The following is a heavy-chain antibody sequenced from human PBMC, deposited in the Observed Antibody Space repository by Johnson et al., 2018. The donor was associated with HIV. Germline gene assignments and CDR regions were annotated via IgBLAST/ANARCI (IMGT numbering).Heavy chain of an antibody. D-gene: IGHD3-22*01. CDR1: GFTFNSYA. CDR2: ISYDGSNK. V-gene: IGHV3-30*04. CDR3: ARDPELDYFDNRAFDI. Sequence: QVQLVESGGGVVQPGRSLRLSCAASGFTFNSYAMHWVRQAPGKGLEWVAVISYDGSNKYYADSVKGRFTISRDNSKNTVYLQMNSLRAEDTAVYYCARDPELDYFDNRAFDIWGQGTMVTVSS. J-gene: IGHJ3*02.